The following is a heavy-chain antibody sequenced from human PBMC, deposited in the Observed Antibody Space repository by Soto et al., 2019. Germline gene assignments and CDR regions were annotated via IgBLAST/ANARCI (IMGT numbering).Heavy chain of an antibody. CDR2: IKQDGSEK. CDR3: ARGGRAAYNWFDP. CDR1: EFTFSSYW. Sequence: EAQLVESGGGLVQPGGSLRVSCAVSEFTFSSYWMSWVRQAPGKGLEWVAKIKQDGSEKDYVDSVKGRFTISRDNANNSLYLHMYVFRADDTAVYYCARGGRAAYNWFDPWGQGTLVTVSS. D-gene: IGHD3-16*01. J-gene: IGHJ5*02. V-gene: IGHV3-7*01.